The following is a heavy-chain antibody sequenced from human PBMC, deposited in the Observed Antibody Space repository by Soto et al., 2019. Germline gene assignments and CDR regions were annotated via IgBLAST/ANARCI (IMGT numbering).Heavy chain of an antibody. CDR2: IIPIFGTA. CDR1: GGTFSSYA. D-gene: IGHD5-18*01. V-gene: IGHV1-69*06. CDR3: GLRRVSVDTAMVIVYYYYGMDV. Sequence: ASVKVSCKASGGTFSSYAISWVRQAPGQGLEWMGGIIPIFGTANYAQKFQGRVTITADKSTSTAYMELSSLRSEDTAVYYCGLRRVSVDTAMVIVYYYYGMDVWGQGTTVTVSS. J-gene: IGHJ6*02.